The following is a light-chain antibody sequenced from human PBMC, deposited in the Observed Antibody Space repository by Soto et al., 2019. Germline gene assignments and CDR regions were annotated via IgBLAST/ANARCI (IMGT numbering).Light chain of an antibody. CDR3: QQYNSYSSWT. J-gene: IGKJ1*01. Sequence: DIQMTQSPSAMSASVGDNVAITCRASQSLNSLLAWYQQKPGRAPKLLIYDASTLESGVPSRFSGSGSGTEFTLTISSLQTDDFATYYCQQYNSYSSWTFGQGTKVDI. V-gene: IGKV1-5*01. CDR1: QSLNSL. CDR2: DAS.